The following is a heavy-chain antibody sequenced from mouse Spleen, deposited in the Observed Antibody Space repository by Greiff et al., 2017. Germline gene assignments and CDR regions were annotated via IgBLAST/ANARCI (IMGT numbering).Heavy chain of an antibody. J-gene: IGHJ4*01. D-gene: IGHD3-1*01. V-gene: IGHV1-81*01. Sequence: QVHVKQSGAELARPGASVKLSCKASGYTFTSYGISWVKQRTGQGLEWIGEIYPRSGNTYYNEKFKGKATLTADKSSSTAYMELRSLTSEDSAVYFCARRSSGSYAMDYWGQGTSVTVSS. CDR2: IYPRSGNT. CDR3: ARRSSGSYAMDY. CDR1: GYTFTSYG.